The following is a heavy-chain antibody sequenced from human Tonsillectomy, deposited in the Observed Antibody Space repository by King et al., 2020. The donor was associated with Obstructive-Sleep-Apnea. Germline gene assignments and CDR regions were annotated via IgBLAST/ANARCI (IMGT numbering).Heavy chain of an antibody. CDR1: GFTFDDYA. J-gene: IGHJ4*02. CDR2: ISWNSGSI. V-gene: IGHV3-9*01. CDR3: AKASGYDSKHPFDY. D-gene: IGHD5-12*01. Sequence: VQLVESGGGLVQPGRSLRLSCAASGFTFDDYAMHWVRQAPGKGLEWVSGISWNSGSIGYADSVKGRFTISRDNANNSLYLQMNSLRAEDTALYYFAKASGYDSKHPFDYWGQGTLVTVSS.